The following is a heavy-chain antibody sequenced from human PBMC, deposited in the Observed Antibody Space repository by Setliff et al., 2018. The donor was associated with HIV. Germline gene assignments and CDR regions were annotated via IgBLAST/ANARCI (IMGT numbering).Heavy chain of an antibody. Sequence: SVKVSCKTSGGTFRSQAISWVRQAPGQGLEWMGGLISMFKIPQIAQKFQGRVTIIADESTSTAYMGLSSLTSEDTAVYYCAREGDVLSGYYVNWFDPWGQGTLVTVS. D-gene: IGHD3-3*01. CDR2: LISMFKIP. CDR3: AREGDVLSGYYVNWFDP. J-gene: IGHJ5*02. CDR1: GGTFRSQA. V-gene: IGHV1-69*13.